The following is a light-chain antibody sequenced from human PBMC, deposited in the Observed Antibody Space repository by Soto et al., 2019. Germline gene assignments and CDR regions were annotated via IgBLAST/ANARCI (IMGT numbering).Light chain of an antibody. Sequence: DIQMTQSPSSLSASVEDRVIITCRASQSISNHLKLYQQKPGKAPKLLFFAASILQSGVPSRFSRSRFRPDFSLSISSLQPEDFATYYCQQSYSSPRTFGQGTKVKIK. CDR2: AAS. CDR3: QQSYSSPRT. CDR1: QSISNH. J-gene: IGKJ1*01. V-gene: IGKV1-39*01.